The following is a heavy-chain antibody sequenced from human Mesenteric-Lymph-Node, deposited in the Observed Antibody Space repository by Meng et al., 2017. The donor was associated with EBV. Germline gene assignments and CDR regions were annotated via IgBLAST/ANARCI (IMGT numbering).Heavy chain of an antibody. CDR2: IYHSGST. Sequence: QVQLQEPGPGLVKPSGTLSLTCAVSGDSISSDKWWSWVRQPPGKGLEWIGEIYHSGSTNYNPSLTSRVTILVDKSKNQFSLKLSSVTAADTAVYYCASRYCPTTSCRQDWGQGTLVTVSS. CDR3: ASRYCPTTSCRQD. D-gene: IGHD2-2*01. CDR1: GDSISSDKW. J-gene: IGHJ4*02. V-gene: IGHV4-4*02.